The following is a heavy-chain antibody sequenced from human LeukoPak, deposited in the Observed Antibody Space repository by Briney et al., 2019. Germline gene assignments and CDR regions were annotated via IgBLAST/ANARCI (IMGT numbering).Heavy chain of an antibody. CDR1: GFTFDDYA. V-gene: IGHV3-9*03. CDR2: VSWKSDSL. D-gene: IGHD4-23*01. J-gene: IGHJ4*02. CDR3: AKLSGGNSGGGFDY. Sequence: SLRLSCAASGFTFDDYAMHCVRDAPGKGLEWVSGVSWKSDSLGDAESVKGRFTISRDNAKNSQYLQMNSLRAEDMALYYCAKLSGGNSGGGFDYWGQGTLVTVSS.